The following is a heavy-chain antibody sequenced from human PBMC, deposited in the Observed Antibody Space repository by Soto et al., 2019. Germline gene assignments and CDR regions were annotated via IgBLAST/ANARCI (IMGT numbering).Heavy chain of an antibody. CDR1: GFSVSGNY. J-gene: IGHJ6*02. CDR2: IYSDGST. V-gene: IGHV3-53*01. CDR3: ARDCSSTSCYTPHYGMDV. D-gene: IGHD2-2*02. Sequence: EVQLLESGGGLVQPGGSLRLSCAASGFSVSGNYMSWVRQAPGKGLEWVSVIYSDGSTYYADSVKGRFTISRDNSKNTLYLQMNSLRAEDTAVYYCARDCSSTSCYTPHYGMDVWGQGTTVTVSS.